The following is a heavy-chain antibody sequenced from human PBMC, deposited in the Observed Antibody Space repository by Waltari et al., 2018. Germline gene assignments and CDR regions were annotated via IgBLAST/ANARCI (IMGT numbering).Heavy chain of an antibody. CDR1: GYTFTGYY. D-gene: IGHD3-22*01. CDR2: INPNSGGT. J-gene: IGHJ3*02. Sequence: QVQLVQSGAEVKKPGASVKVSCKASGYTFTGYYMHWVRQAPGHGLEWMGRINPNSGGTNYAQKFQGRVTMTRDTSISTAYMELSRLRSDDTAVYYCARALYYYDSSGHTIDAFDIWGQGTMVTVSS. CDR3: ARALYYYDSSGHTIDAFDI. V-gene: IGHV1-2*06.